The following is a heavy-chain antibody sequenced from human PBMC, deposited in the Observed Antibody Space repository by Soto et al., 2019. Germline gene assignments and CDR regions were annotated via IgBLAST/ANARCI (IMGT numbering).Heavy chain of an antibody. V-gene: IGHV4-4*02. CDR3: ARNGLYSVGN. CDR1: GDSFSSNNW. D-gene: IGHD3-10*02. CDR2: IYRDGNT. Sequence: TLSLTCTVSGDSFSSNNWWSWVRQPPEKGLEWIGEIYRDGNTNYNPSLKSRVTISVDRSKNQLSLKLSSVTAADTAVYYCARNGLYSVGNWGKGTLVTVYS. J-gene: IGHJ1*01.